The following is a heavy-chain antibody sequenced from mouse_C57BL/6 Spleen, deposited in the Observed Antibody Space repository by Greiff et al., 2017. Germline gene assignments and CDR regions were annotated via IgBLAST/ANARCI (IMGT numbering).Heavy chain of an antibody. CDR2: IHPNSGST. Sequence: QVQLQQPGAELVKPGASVKLSCKASGYTFTSYWMHWVKQRPGQGLEWIGMIHPNSGSTNYNEKFKSKATLTVDQSSSTAYMQLSSLTSEDSAVYYCARPYYGYDGFLWYFDVWGTGTTVTVSS. J-gene: IGHJ1*03. CDR3: ARPYYGYDGFLWYFDV. CDR1: GYTFTSYW. D-gene: IGHD2-9*01. V-gene: IGHV1-64*01.